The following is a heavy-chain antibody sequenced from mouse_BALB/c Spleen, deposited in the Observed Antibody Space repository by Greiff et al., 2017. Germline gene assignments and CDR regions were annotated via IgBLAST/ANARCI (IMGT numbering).Heavy chain of an antibody. V-gene: IGHV5-2*03. CDR3: ARRGITTPFAY. CDR2: MNSDGGST. D-gene: IGHD1-1*01. CDR1: EYEFPSHD. Sequence: DVMLVESGGGLVQPGESLKLSCESNEYEFPSHDMSWVRKTPEKRLELVAAMNSDGGSTYYPDTMERRFIISRDNTKKTLYLQMSSLRSEDTALYYCARRGITTPFAYWGQGTLVTVSA. J-gene: IGHJ3*01.